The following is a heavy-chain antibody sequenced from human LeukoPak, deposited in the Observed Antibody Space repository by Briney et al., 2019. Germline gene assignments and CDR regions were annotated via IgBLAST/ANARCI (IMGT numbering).Heavy chain of an antibody. J-gene: IGHJ4*02. V-gene: IGHV3-7*01. Sequence: PGGSLRLSCAASGFTFSSYWMSWVRRAPGKGLEWVANIKQDGSEKYYVDSVKGRFTISRDNAKNSLYLQMNSLRVEDTAVYYCARINTVRGPYWGNYFDYWGQGTLVTVSS. D-gene: IGHD3-10*01. CDR2: IKQDGSEK. CDR1: GFTFSSYW. CDR3: ARINTVRGPYWGNYFDY.